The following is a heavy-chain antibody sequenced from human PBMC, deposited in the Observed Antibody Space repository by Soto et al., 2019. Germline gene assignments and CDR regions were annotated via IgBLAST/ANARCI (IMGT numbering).Heavy chain of an antibody. CDR3: ARGAGMVRGLIIIPNDY. Sequence: PSETLSLTCAVYGGSFSGYYWSWIRQPPGKGLEWIGEINHSGSTNYNPSLKSRVTISVDTSKNQFSLKLSSVTAADTSVYYCARGAGMVRGLIIIPNDYWGQGTLVTVSS. CDR1: GGSFSGYY. D-gene: IGHD3-10*01. CDR2: INHSGST. V-gene: IGHV4-34*01. J-gene: IGHJ4*02.